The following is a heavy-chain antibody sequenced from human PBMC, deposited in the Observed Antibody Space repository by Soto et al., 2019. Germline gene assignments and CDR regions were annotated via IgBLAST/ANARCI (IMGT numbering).Heavy chain of an antibody. CDR2: IDNGGTT. V-gene: IGHV3-23*01. Sequence: VGSLRLSCAVSGFSFSAHDMTWVRQAPGKGLEWVSTIDNGGTTFYADSVKGRFTISRDNSKNTLYLQMNGLRVEDTAVYYCARERVGGHHWFDPWGQGALVTVSS. CDR1: GFSFSAHD. J-gene: IGHJ5*01. D-gene: IGHD6-19*01. CDR3: ARERVGGHHWFDP.